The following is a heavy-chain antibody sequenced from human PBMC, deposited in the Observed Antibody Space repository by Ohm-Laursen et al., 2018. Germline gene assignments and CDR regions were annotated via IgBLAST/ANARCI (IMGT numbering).Heavy chain of an antibody. CDR1: GFTFSSYA. CDR3: AKGIVVVGGMDI. D-gene: IGHD2-2*01. CDR2: ISGSGGST. J-gene: IGHJ6*02. Sequence: SLRLSCAASGFTFSSYAMSWVRQAPGKGLEWVSAISGSGGSTYYADSVKGRFTISRDNAKNSLYLQMNSLRAEDTALYYCAKGIVVVGGMDIWGQGTTVTVSS. V-gene: IGHV3-23*01.